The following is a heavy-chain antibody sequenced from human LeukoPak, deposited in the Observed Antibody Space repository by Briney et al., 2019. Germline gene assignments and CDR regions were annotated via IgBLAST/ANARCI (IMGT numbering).Heavy chain of an antibody. CDR1: GFTFSNAW. V-gene: IGHV3-15*01. J-gene: IGHJ4*02. Sequence: GGSLRLSCAASGFTFSNAWMSWVRQAPGKGLEWVGRIKSKTDGGTTDYAAPVKGRFTISRDDSKNTLYLQMNSLKTEDTAVYYCTTDPWAGYYRTPNYFDYWGQGTLVPVSS. CDR2: IKSKTDGGTT. D-gene: IGHD3/OR15-3a*01. CDR3: TTDPWAGYYRTPNYFDY.